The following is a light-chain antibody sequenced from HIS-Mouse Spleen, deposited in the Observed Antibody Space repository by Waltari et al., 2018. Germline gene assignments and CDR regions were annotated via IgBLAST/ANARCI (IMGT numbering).Light chain of an antibody. CDR2: AAS. CDR1: QGISSY. J-gene: IGKJ1*01. V-gene: IGKV1-9*01. CDR3: QQLNSYPPT. Sequence: DIQLTQSPSFLSASVGDSVTITCRASQGISSYLAWYQQKPGKAPKPLIYAASTLQRGVPSRFSGSGSGTEVTLTISSLQPEDFATYYCQQLNSYPPTFGQGTKVEIK.